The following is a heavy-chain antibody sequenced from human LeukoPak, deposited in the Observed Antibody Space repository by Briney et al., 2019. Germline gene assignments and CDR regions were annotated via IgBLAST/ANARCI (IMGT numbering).Heavy chain of an antibody. Sequence: GGSLTLSCAASGFTFSGSAMHWVRQASGKGREWVGRIRSKANSYATAYAASVKGKFTISRDDSKNTAYLQMNSLKTEDTAVYYCTRLLDTAMVTDYYGMDVWGQGTTVTVSS. J-gene: IGHJ6*02. CDR2: IRSKANSYAT. D-gene: IGHD5-18*01. CDR1: GFTFSGSA. V-gene: IGHV3-73*01. CDR3: TRLLDTAMVTDYYGMDV.